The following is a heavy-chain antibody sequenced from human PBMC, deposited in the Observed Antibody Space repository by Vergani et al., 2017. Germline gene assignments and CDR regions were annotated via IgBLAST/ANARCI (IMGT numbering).Heavy chain of an antibody. CDR2: IYYSGST. V-gene: IGHV4-31*03. CDR3: ARLCSGGSCFVPTMIEDPGY. J-gene: IGHJ4*02. CDR1: GGSISSGGYY. D-gene: IGHD2-15*01. Sequence: QVQLQESGPGLVKPSQTLSLTCTVSGGSISSGGYYWSWIRQHPGKGLEWIGYIYYSGSTYYNPSLKSRVTISVDTSKNQFSLKLSSVTAADTAVYYCARLCSGGSCFVPTMIEDPGYWGQGTLVTVSS.